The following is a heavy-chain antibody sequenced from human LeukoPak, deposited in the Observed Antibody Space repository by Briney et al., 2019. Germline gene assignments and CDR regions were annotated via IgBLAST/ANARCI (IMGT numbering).Heavy chain of an antibody. D-gene: IGHD3-10*01. J-gene: IGHJ4*02. CDR3: APRGGTPFDY. Sequence: QPGGSLRLSCAASGFTFSDTWMHWVRQVPGKGLVWVSRIRSDGSSTSYADSVKGRFTISRDNAKNSLYLQMNSLRAEDTAVYYCAPRGGTPFDYWGQGTLVTVSS. CDR1: GFTFSDTW. V-gene: IGHV3-74*01. CDR2: IRSDGSST.